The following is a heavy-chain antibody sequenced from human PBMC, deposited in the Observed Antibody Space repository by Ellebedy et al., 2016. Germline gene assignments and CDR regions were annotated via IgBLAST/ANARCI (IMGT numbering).Heavy chain of an antibody. V-gene: IGHV3-74*01. Sequence: GGSLRLSCAASGFTLSRYYMHWVRQAPGKGLVWVSRINSDGSSTNYADYVKGRFTISRDSAKNTLYLQMNSLRAEDTAVYYCARSYDGSGVYGAYYYYGMDVWGQGTTVTVSS. CDR2: INSDGSST. CDR1: GFTLSRYY. J-gene: IGHJ6*02. D-gene: IGHD3-22*01. CDR3: ARSYDGSGVYGAYYYYGMDV.